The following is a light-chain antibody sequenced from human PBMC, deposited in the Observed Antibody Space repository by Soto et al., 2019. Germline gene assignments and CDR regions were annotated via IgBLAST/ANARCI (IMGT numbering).Light chain of an antibody. CDR1: QSVSSN. J-gene: IGKJ5*01. V-gene: IGKV3-15*01. Sequence: EIVMTQSPGTLSVSPGERATLSCRASQSVSSNLAWYQQKPGQAPRLLISDASTRATGIQARFSGSGSGTEFTLTVSSLQSEDFAVYYCQQYIKWPITFGQGTRLENK. CDR2: DAS. CDR3: QQYIKWPIT.